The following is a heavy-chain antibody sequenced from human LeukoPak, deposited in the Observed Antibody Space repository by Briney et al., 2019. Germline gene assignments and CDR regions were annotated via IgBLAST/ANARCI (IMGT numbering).Heavy chain of an antibody. D-gene: IGHD3-10*02. CDR3: AELGITMIGGV. J-gene: IGHJ6*04. CDR2: IKQDGSVK. CDR1: GFTFSSYW. V-gene: IGHV3-7*01. Sequence: GGSLRLSCAASGFTFSSYWMSWVRQAPGKGLEWVANIKQDGSVKYYVDSVKGRFTISRENAKNSLYLQMNRLRGEDTAVYYCAELGITMIGGVWGKGTTVTISS.